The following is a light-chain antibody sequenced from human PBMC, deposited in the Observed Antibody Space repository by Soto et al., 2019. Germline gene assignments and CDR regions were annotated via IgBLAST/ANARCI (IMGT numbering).Light chain of an antibody. Sequence: TQSPSTLPASVGDRVTITCRASQSVKTFLVWYQQRPGQAPRLLIHDASHRAAGIPARFSGSGFGNEFNLTIRSLEPEDAAVYYCQQRSNWPPITFGQVKLLEIK. CDR2: DAS. CDR3: QQRSNWPPIT. V-gene: IGKV3-11*01. CDR1: QSVKTF. J-gene: IGKJ5*01.